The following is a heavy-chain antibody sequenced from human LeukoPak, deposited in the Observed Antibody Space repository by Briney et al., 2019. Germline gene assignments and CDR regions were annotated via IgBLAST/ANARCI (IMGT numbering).Heavy chain of an antibody. CDR2: ISSSSSYI. D-gene: IGHD2-2*01. CDR3: ARGTLQLLRPYYFDY. J-gene: IGHJ4*02. V-gene: IGHV3-21*01. CDR1: GFTFSSYS. Sequence: PGGSLRLSCAASGFTFSSYSMNWVRQAPGKGLEWVSSISSSSSYIYYADSVKGRFTISRDNAKNSLYLQMNSLRAEDMAVYYCARGTLQLLRPYYFDYWGQGTLVTVSS.